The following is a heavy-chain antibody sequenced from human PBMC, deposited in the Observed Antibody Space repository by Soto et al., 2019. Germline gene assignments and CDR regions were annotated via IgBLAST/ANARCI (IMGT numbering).Heavy chain of an antibody. J-gene: IGHJ5*02. CDR2: IYDSGST. Sequence: SETLSLTCSVSAASTSSGSYYWSWILQHPGKGLEWIGYIYDSGSTYYNPSLKSRVTISVDTSKNQFSLKLSSVTAADTAVYYCASIYDSSGYYYGNNWFDPWGQGTLVTVS. CDR1: AASTSSGSYY. V-gene: IGHV4-31*03. CDR3: ASIYDSSGYYYGNNWFDP. D-gene: IGHD3-22*01.